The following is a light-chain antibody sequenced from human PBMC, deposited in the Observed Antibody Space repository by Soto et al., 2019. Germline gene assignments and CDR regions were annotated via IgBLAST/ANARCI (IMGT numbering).Light chain of an antibody. J-gene: IGKJ5*01. CDR3: QQYGSSPIT. CDR1: QSVSSN. V-gene: IGKV3-15*01. Sequence: EIVMTQSPATLSVSPGERDTLSCRASQSVSSNLAWYQQKPGQAPRLLIYGASTRATGIPARLSGSGSGTDFTLTITGLEPEDFAVYYCQQYGSSPITFGQGTRLEIK. CDR2: GAS.